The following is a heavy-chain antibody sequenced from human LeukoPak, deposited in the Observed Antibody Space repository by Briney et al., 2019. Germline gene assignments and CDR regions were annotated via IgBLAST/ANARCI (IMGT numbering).Heavy chain of an antibody. CDR3: TRRVSTTRWFDP. V-gene: IGHV3-74*01. D-gene: IGHD2-15*01. CDR1: GFTFSNAW. Sequence: PGGSLRLSCAASGFTFSNAWMNWVRQAPGKGLVWVSRIKSDGSTTNYADSVKGRFTISRDNAENTLYLQMNSLRVEDTAVYYCTRRVSTTRWFDPWGQGTLVTVSS. CDR2: IKSDGSTT. J-gene: IGHJ5*02.